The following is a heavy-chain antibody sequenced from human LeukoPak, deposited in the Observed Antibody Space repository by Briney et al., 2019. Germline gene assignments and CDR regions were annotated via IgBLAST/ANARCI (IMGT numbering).Heavy chain of an antibody. CDR1: GGSISSSSYY. CDR2: TYDSGNT. Sequence: PSETLSLTCTVSGGSISSSSYYWSWIRQVPGKGLEWIGHTYDSGNTNYNPSLKSRVTILADTSKSQFSLKLNSVTAADTAVYFCATRRGFELFFDLWGQGTRVTVSS. V-gene: IGHV4-61*01. J-gene: IGHJ4*02. D-gene: IGHD3-10*01. CDR3: ATRRGFELFFDL.